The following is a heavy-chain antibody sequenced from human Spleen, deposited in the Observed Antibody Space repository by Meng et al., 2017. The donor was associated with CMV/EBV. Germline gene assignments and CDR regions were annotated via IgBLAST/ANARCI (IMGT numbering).Heavy chain of an antibody. CDR2: ISWNSGST. V-gene: IGHV3-9*01. CDR1: GFTFDDYA. CDR3: AKDKSSGYSSGWYYFDH. J-gene: IGHJ4*02. Sequence: SLKISCAASGFTFDDYAMHWVRQAPGKGLEWVSGISWNSGSTGYADSVKGRFTISRDNAKNSLYLQMNLLRTEDTALYFCAKDKSSGYSSGWYYFDHWGQGALVTVSS. D-gene: IGHD6-19*01.